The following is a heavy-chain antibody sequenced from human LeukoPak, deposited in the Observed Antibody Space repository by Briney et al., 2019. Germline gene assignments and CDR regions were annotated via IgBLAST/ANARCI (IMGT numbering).Heavy chain of an antibody. CDR3: ARGGSSGWYAPFDP. J-gene: IGHJ5*02. D-gene: IGHD6-19*01. V-gene: IGHV3-21*01. Sequence: GGSLRLSCAASGFTFSSYSMNWVRQAPGKGLEWVSSISSSSYIYYADSVKGRFTISRDNAKNSLYLQMNSLRAEDTAVYYCARGGSSGWYAPFDPWGQGTLVTVSS. CDR1: GFTFSSYS. CDR2: ISSSSYI.